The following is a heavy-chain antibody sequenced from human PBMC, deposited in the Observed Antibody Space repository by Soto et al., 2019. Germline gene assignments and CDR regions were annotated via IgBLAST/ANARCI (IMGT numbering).Heavy chain of an antibody. V-gene: IGHV3-9*01. CDR3: AKGGDYDISHYGMDV. CDR2: ASWDSDTE. Sequence: EVQLVESGGGLVQLGTSLRLPCAASGFTFDHYAMHWVRQTPGKGLEWVAGASWDSDTEGYADSVRGRFTISRDNVKNSMDLQMNSLRVDDTALYYCAKGGDYDISHYGMDVWGQGTTVTVSS. D-gene: IGHD3-9*01. J-gene: IGHJ6*02. CDR1: GFTFDHYA.